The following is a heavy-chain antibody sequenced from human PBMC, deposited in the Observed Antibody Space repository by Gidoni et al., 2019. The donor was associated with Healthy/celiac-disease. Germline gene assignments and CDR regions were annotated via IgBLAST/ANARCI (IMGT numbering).Heavy chain of an antibody. V-gene: IGHV2-5*01. CDR2: IYWNDDK. CDR1: GFSLSTSGVG. CDR3: AHDSAIAAAGIFDY. Sequence: QITLKESGPTLVKPTQTLTLTCTFSGFSLSTSGVGVGWIRQPPGQALEWLALIYWNDDKRYSPSLKSRLTITKDTSKNQVVLTMTNMDPVDTATYYCAHDSAIAAAGIFDYWGQGTLVTVSS. J-gene: IGHJ4*02. D-gene: IGHD6-13*01.